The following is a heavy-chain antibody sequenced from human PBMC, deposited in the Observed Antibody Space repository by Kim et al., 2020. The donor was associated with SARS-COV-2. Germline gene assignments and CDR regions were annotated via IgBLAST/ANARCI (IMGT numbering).Heavy chain of an antibody. V-gene: IGHV6-1*01. Sequence: SQTLSLTCAISGDSVSSNSAAWNWIRQSPSRGLEWLGRTYYRSKWYNDYAVSVKSRITINPDTSKNQFSLQLNSVTPEDTAVYYCARDRKWLVPVYDYYYYGMDVWGQGTTVTVSS. CDR1: GDSVSSNSAA. CDR3: ARDRKWLVPVYDYYYYGMDV. CDR2: TYYRSKWYN. J-gene: IGHJ6*02. D-gene: IGHD6-19*01.